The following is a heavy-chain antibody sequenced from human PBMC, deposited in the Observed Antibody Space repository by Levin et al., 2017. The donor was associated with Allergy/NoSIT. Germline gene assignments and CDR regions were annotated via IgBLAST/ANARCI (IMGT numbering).Heavy chain of an antibody. CDR2: ISYDGSTK. D-gene: IGHD1-20*01. J-gene: IGHJ6*02. Sequence: GGSLRLSCAASGFTFRTYGMHWVRQAPGKGLEWLAIISYDGSTKHYADSVKGRFTISRDNSNNTLFLQLSSLTVEDTAMYYCAKDQTTDNWDHYYYGMDVWGQGTTVTVSS. CDR1: GFTFRTYG. CDR3: AKDQTTDNWDHYYYGMDV. V-gene: IGHV3-30*18.